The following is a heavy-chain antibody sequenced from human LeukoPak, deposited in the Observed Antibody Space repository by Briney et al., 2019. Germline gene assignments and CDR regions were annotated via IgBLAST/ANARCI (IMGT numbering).Heavy chain of an antibody. CDR2: IKQDGSEK. J-gene: IGHJ5*02. CDR3: ARAPGEGWFDP. D-gene: IGHD4-17*01. Sequence: GGSLRLSCAASGFTFSSYWISWVRQAPGKGLEWVASIKQDGSEKYYVDSVKGRFTISRDNAKNSLYLQMDSLRAEDTALYYCARAPGEGWFDPWGQGTLVTVSS. V-gene: IGHV3-7*01. CDR1: GFTFSSYW.